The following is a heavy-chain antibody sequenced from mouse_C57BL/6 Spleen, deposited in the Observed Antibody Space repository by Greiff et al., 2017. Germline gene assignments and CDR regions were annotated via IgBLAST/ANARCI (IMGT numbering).Heavy chain of an antibody. CDR3: ARFDDEGFYWYFDV. V-gene: IGHV5-17*01. J-gene: IGHJ1*03. Sequence: EVQGVESGGGLVKPGGSLKLSCAASGFTFSDYGMHWVRQAPEKGLGWVAYISSGSSTIYYADTVKGRFTISRDNAKNTLFLQMTSLRSEDTAMYYCARFDDEGFYWYFDVWGTGTTVTVSS. CDR2: ISSGSSTI. CDR1: GFTFSDYG. D-gene: IGHD2-12*01.